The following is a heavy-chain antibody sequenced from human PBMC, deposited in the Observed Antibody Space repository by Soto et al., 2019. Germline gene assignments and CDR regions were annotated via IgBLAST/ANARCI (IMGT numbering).Heavy chain of an antibody. Sequence: SQTLSLTCTVSGGSISNSSYLWGWIRQPPGKGLQWIGSVSYSGSTYYNPSLKSRVTISVDTSKTQSSLRLSSVTAADTAVYYCSRIAVSGPIPGFDYWGQGALVTVSS. CDR3: SRIAVSGPIPGFDY. V-gene: IGHV4-39*01. D-gene: IGHD6-19*01. CDR2: VSYSGST. J-gene: IGHJ4*02. CDR1: GGSISNSSYL.